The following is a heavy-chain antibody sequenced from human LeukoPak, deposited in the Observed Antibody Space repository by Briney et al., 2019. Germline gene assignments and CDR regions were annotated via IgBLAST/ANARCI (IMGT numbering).Heavy chain of an antibody. V-gene: IGHV3-23*01. CDR1: GFTFSSYA. CDR2: ISGSGGST. D-gene: IGHD3-10*02. Sequence: GGSLRLSCAASGFTFSSYAISWVRQAPGKGLEWVSAISGSGGSTYYADSVKGRLTISRDSAKNSLYLQMNSLRAEDTAVYYCAELGITMIGGVWGKGTTVTISS. J-gene: IGHJ6*04. CDR3: AELGITMIGGV.